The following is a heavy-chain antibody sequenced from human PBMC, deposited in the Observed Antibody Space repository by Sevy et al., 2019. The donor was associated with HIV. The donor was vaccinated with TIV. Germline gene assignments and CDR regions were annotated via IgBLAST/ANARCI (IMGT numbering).Heavy chain of an antibody. CDR2: IRSKTDGRTT. V-gene: IGHV3-15*07. CDR3: TTSTQVDYYGMDV. J-gene: IGHJ6*02. D-gene: IGHD4-4*01. Sequence: GGSLRLSCAASGFTITYTWMNWVRQAPGKGLEWVGRIRSKTDGRTTDYAAPVKGRFTISRDDSKNTLFLQMNSLKTEDTAVYYCTTSTQVDYYGMDVWGQGTTVTVSS. CDR1: GFTITYTW.